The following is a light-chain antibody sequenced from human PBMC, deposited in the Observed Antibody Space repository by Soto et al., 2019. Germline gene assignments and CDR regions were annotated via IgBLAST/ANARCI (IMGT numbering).Light chain of an antibody. Sequence: DIPMTQSPSTLSASVGDRDTIPCRASQSISSWLAWYQQKPGKAPKLLIYKASSLESGVPSRFSGSGSGTEFTLTISSLQPDDFATYYCQQYNSSPWTFGQGTKVDIK. CDR3: QQYNSSPWT. CDR2: KAS. V-gene: IGKV1-5*03. CDR1: QSISSW. J-gene: IGKJ1*01.